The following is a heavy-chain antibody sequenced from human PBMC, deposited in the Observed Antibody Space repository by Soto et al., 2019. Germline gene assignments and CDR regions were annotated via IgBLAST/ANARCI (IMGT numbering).Heavy chain of an antibody. Sequence: GGSLRLSCAASGFTFSSYAMSWVRQAPGKGLEWVSAISGSGGSTYYADSVKGRFTISRDNSKNTLYLQMNSLRAEDTAVYYRAKDQGVVVPAAMDYWGQGTLVTVPS. CDR1: GFTFSSYA. CDR3: AKDQGVVVPAAMDY. D-gene: IGHD2-2*01. V-gene: IGHV3-23*01. J-gene: IGHJ4*02. CDR2: ISGSGGST.